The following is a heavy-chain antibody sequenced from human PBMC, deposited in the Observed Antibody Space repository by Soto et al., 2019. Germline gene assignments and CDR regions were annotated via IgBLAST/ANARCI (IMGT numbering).Heavy chain of an antibody. V-gene: IGHV3-11*01. Sequence: GGPLRLSCVASGFTFSDYSMSWIRQAPGKGLEWLAFIDSRCRTLSYADSVGGRFTISRDNAENSVYLQMDRPRSDDQAVYFCARQGPRNYICSWGQGNSVTV. CDR3: ARQGPRNYICS. CDR2: IDSRCRTL. D-gene: IGHD4-4*01. J-gene: IGHJ4*02. CDR1: GFTFSDYS.